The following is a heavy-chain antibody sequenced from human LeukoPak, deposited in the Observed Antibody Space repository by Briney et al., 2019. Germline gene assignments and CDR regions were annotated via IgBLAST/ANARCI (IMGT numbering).Heavy chain of an antibody. V-gene: IGHV3-30-3*01. J-gene: IGHJ3*02. Sequence: GGSLRLSCSASGFTFSSYAIHWVRQAPGRGLEWVAVISYDGNNRYYADSVKGRFTVSRDNSKNTLYLQMNSLRAEDTAVYFCARTPSGSNGYFGDAFDIWGQGTMVTVSS. CDR2: ISYDGNNR. CDR3: ARTPSGSNGYFGDAFDI. CDR1: GFTFSSYA. D-gene: IGHD5-24*01.